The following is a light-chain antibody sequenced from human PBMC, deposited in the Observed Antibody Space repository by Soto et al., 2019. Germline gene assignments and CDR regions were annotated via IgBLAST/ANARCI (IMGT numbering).Light chain of an antibody. CDR3: TSYTTDSALV. V-gene: IGLV2-14*01. J-gene: IGLJ3*02. Sequence: QSALTQPASVSGSPGQSITISCTGTSSDVGAYNYVSWYRQHPGKVPELMIYEVSHRPSGVSDRFAGSKSGNTASLTISGIQAEDDGDYYCTSYTTDSALVFGGGTKVTVL. CDR2: EVS. CDR1: SSDVGAYNY.